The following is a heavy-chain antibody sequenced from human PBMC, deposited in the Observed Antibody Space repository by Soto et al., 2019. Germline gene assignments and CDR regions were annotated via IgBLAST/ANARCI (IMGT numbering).Heavy chain of an antibody. Sequence: EVQVLESGGGLVQPGGSLRLSCAASGFTFSSYAMSWVRQAPGKVLECVSAITGSGGSTSYADSVKGRFTISRDNSKNTLYLQMNSLRADDTAIYYCAKVIRITIFGVVSTGNDAFDIWGQGTMVTVSS. CDR2: ITGSGGST. CDR1: GFTFSSYA. J-gene: IGHJ3*02. D-gene: IGHD3-3*01. CDR3: AKVIRITIFGVVSTGNDAFDI. V-gene: IGHV3-23*01.